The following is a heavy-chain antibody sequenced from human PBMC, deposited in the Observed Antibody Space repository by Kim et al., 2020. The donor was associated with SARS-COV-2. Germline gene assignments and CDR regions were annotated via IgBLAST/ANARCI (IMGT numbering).Heavy chain of an antibody. D-gene: IGHD1-26*01. J-gene: IGHJ3*02. CDR3: ARWPVGATNPPPHDAFDI. V-gene: IGHV3-7*03. CDR2: IKQDGSEK. Sequence: GGSLRLSCAASGFTFSSYWMSWVRQAPGKGLEWVANIKQDGSEKYYVDSVKGRFTISRDNAKNSLYLQMNSLRAEDTAVYYCARWPVGATNPPPHDAFDIWGQGTMVTVSS. CDR1: GFTFSSYW.